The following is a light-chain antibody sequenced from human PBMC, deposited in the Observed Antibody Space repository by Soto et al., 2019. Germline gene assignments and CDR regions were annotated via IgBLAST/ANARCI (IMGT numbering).Light chain of an antibody. Sequence: DIQMTQSPSSLSASVGDRVTITCRASQGISNYLAWYQQKPGKVPKLLIYAASTLQSGVPCRFSGSGYGTDFTLTISSLQPEGVATYYCQKYNSAPHTFGQWTKRQIK. CDR2: AAS. CDR3: QKYNSAPHT. CDR1: QGISNY. J-gene: IGKJ2*01. V-gene: IGKV1-27*01.